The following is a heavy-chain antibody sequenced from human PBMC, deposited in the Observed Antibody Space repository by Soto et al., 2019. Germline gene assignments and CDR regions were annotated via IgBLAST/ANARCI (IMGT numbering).Heavy chain of an antibody. CDR3: ARAPYQWLSPTYYFDY. Sequence: SETLSLTCAVYGGSFSGYYWSWIRQPPGKGLEWIGEINHSGSTNYNPSLKSRVTISVDTSKNQFSLKLSSVTAADTAVYYCARAPYQWLSPTYYFDYWGQGTLVTVSS. D-gene: IGHD3-22*01. J-gene: IGHJ4*02. CDR2: INHSGST. CDR1: GGSFSGYY. V-gene: IGHV4-34*01.